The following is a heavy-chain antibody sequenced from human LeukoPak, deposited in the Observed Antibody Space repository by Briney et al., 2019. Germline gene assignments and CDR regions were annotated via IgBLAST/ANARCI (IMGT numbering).Heavy chain of an antibody. Sequence: SETLSLTCTVSGGSISGYYWSWIRQPAGKGLEWIGRIHTSGSTNYNPSLKSRVSMSLDTSKNQFSLKLNSVTAADTAVYYCATSISGSYSENAFDIWGQGTMVTVSS. CDR1: GGSISGYY. D-gene: IGHD1-26*01. CDR2: IHTSGST. V-gene: IGHV4-4*07. J-gene: IGHJ3*02. CDR3: ATSISGSYSENAFDI.